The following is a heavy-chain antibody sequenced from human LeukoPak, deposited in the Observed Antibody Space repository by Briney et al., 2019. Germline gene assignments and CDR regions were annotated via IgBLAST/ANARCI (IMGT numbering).Heavy chain of an antibody. CDR2: INPNSGGT. Sequence: ASVKASCTASGYTFTGYYMHWVRQAPGQGLEWMGWINPNSGGTNYAQKLQGRVTMTTDTSTSTAYMELRSLRSDDTAVYYCARDAVRYCSGGSCYSKAFDIWGQGTMVTVSS. CDR3: ARDAVRYCSGGSCYSKAFDI. V-gene: IGHV1-2*02. J-gene: IGHJ3*02. D-gene: IGHD2-15*01. CDR1: GYTFTGYY.